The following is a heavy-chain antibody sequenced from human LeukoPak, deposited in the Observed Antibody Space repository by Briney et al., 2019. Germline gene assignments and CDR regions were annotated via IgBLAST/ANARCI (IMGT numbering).Heavy chain of an antibody. V-gene: IGHV3-30-3*01. CDR3: AREDHSNYNY. D-gene: IGHD4-11*01. CDR2: ISYDGSNK. CDR1: GFTFITYA. J-gene: IGHJ4*02. Sequence: PGGSLRLSCAASGFTFITYAMHWVRQAPGKGLEWVAVISYDGSNKYYADSVKGRFTISRDNFKSTLYLQMNSLRAEDTAVYYCAREDHSNYNYWGQGTLVTVSS.